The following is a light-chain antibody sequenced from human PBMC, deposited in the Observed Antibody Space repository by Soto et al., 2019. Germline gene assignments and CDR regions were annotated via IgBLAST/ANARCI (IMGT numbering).Light chain of an antibody. CDR3: YSYAGSYTFYV. CDR1: SSDVGGYNY. CDR2: DVS. J-gene: IGLJ1*01. V-gene: IGLV2-11*01. Sequence: QSAMTQPRSVSGSPGQSVTISCTGTSSDVGGYNYVSWYQQHPGKAPKLMIYDVSKRPSGVPDRFSGSKSGNTASLTISGLQAEDEADYYCYSYAGSYTFYVFGTGTKLTVL.